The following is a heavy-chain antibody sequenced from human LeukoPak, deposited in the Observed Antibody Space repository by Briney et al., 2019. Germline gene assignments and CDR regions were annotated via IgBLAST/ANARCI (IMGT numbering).Heavy chain of an antibody. D-gene: IGHD5-24*01. CDR3: AGEQARDSGMATIDFDY. CDR2: IYYSGST. CDR1: GGSISSSSYY. V-gene: IGHV4-39*07. Sequence: SETLSLTCTVSGGSISSSSYYWGWIRQPPGKGLEWIGSIYYSGSTYYNPSLKSRVTISVDTSKNQFSLKLSSVTAADTAVYYCAGEQARDSGMATIDFDYWGQGTLVTVSS. J-gene: IGHJ4*02.